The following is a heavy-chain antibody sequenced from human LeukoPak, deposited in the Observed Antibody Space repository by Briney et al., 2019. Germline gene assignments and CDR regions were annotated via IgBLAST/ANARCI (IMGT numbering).Heavy chain of an antibody. V-gene: IGHV3-7*01. CDR3: ARLRRESYGPTRPSYYFDY. J-gene: IGHJ4*02. CDR1: GFTFSSYW. Sequence: PGGSLRLSCAASGFTFSSYWMSWVRQAPGKGLEWVANIKQDGSEKYYVDSVKGRFTISRDNAKNSLYLQMNSLRAEDTAVYYCARLRRESYGPTRPSYYFDYWGQGTLVTVSS. D-gene: IGHD5-18*01. CDR2: IKQDGSEK.